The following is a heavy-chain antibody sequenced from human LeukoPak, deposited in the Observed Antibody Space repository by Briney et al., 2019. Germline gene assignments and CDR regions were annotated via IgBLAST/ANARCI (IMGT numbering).Heavy chain of an antibody. CDR3: AKGRGELSIFDY. V-gene: IGHV3-23*01. D-gene: IGHD1-26*01. CDR1: GFTFSSYA. J-gene: IGHJ4*02. Sequence: SGGSLRLSCAASGFTFSSYAMSWVRQAPGKGLEWVSAISGSGGSTYYADSVKGRFTISRDNSQNTLYLQMNSLRAEDTAVYYCAKGRGELSIFDYWGQGTLVTVSS. CDR2: ISGSGGST.